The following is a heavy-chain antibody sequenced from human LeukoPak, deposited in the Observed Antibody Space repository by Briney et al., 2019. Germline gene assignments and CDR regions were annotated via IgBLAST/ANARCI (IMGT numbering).Heavy chain of an antibody. CDR2: MNPNSGNT. Sequence: GASVKVSCKASGYTFTGYYMHWVRQATGQGLEWMGWMNPNSGNTGYAQKFQGRVTMTRNTSISTAYMELRSLRSEDTAVYYCARGPGDDDAFDIWGQGTMVTVSS. D-gene: IGHD4-17*01. CDR1: GYTFTGYY. CDR3: ARGPGDDDAFDI. V-gene: IGHV1-8*02. J-gene: IGHJ3*02.